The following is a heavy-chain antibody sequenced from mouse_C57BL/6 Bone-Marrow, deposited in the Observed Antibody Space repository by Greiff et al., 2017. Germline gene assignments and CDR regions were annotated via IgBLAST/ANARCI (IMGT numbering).Heavy chain of an antibody. V-gene: IGHV1-81*01. D-gene: IGHD2-5*01. Sequence: QVQLQQSGAELARPGASVKLSCKASGYTFTSYGISWVKQRTGQGLEWIGEIYPRSGNTYYNEKLKGKATLTADKSSSTAYMELRSLTSEDSAVYFCAYSTSLPYYFDYWGQGTTLTVSS. CDR3: AYSTSLPYYFDY. J-gene: IGHJ2*01. CDR1: GYTFTSYG. CDR2: IYPRSGNT.